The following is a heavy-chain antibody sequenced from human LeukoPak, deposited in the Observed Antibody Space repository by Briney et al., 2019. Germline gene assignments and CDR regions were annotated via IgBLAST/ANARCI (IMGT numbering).Heavy chain of an antibody. CDR2: IWSTGEYI. CDR1: GDGFTRHT. Sequence: KSGGSLRLSCAGSGDGFTRHTMNWVRRAPGKGLEWISYIWSTGEYIYYADSVKGRFTISRDNARTSVYLQMNSLRVEDTAIYYFAREYDSRARFDSWGQGTLVTVSS. J-gene: IGHJ4*02. D-gene: IGHD6-13*01. CDR3: AREYDSRARFDS. V-gene: IGHV3-21*05.